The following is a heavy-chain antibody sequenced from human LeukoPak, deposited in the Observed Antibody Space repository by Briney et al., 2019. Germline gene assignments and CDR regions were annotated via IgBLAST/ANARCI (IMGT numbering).Heavy chain of an antibody. Sequence: SVKVSCKASGGTFSSYAISWVRRAPGQGREWMGRIIPIFGTANYAQKFQGRVTITTDESTSTAYMELSSLRSEDTAVYYCARDLGIAAARPEWWGQGTLVTVSS. V-gene: IGHV1-69*05. D-gene: IGHD6-13*01. CDR2: IIPIFGTA. CDR1: GGTFSSYA. CDR3: ARDLGIAAARPEW. J-gene: IGHJ4*02.